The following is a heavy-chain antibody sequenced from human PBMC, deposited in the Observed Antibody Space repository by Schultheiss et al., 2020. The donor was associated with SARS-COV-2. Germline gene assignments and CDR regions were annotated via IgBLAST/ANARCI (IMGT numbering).Heavy chain of an antibody. CDR3: ARRQISGTSPFFDS. CDR1: GYTFTTKW. CDR2: IYPGDSDT. J-gene: IGHJ4*02. V-gene: IGHV5-51*01. D-gene: IGHD2-2*01. Sequence: GESLKISCRVSGYTFTTKWIAWVRQTPGKGLECMGIIYPGDSDTRYSPSFQGQVTISADNSINTAYLQWNTLQASDTAMYYCARRQISGTSPFFDSWGQGTLVTVSS.